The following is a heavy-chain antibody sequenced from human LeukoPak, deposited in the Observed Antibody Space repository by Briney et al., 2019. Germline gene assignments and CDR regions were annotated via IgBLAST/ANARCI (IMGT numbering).Heavy chain of an antibody. CDR3: ARVYYGSGSPRHFDY. Sequence: SGGSLRLSCAASGFTFSSYWMSWVRQAPGKGLEWVANIKQDGSEKYYVDSVKGRFTISRDNAKNSLYLQMSSLRAEDTAVYYCARVYYGSGSPRHFDYWGQGTLVTVSS. D-gene: IGHD3-10*01. J-gene: IGHJ4*02. CDR2: IKQDGSEK. V-gene: IGHV3-7*03. CDR1: GFTFSSYW.